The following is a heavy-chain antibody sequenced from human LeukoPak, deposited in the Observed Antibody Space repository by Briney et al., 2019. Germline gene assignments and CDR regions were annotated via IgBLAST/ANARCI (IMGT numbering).Heavy chain of an antibody. J-gene: IGHJ4*02. CDR3: AKTKGPTSFDY. CDR2: ISSGSSNI. CDR1: GFIFSTYS. Sequence: GGSLRLSCTASGFIFSTYSMIWVRQAPGKGLEWVSSISSGSSNIYYADSVKGRFTISRDNAQNSLYLQMNSLRAEDTAVYYCAKTKGPTSFDYWGQGTLVTVSS. V-gene: IGHV3-21*01.